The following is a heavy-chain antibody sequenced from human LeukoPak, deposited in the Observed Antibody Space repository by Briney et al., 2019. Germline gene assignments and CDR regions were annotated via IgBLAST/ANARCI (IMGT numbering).Heavy chain of an antibody. CDR1: GGSIFSSTYY. CDR3: AREGAVPGIDP. Sequence: SETLSLTCTVSGGSIFSSTYYWGWIRQPPGKGLEWIGSIYYSGSTYYNPSLKSRVTMSVDTSKNQFSLKLTSVTAADTAVYDCAREGAVPGIDPWGQGTLVTVSS. J-gene: IGHJ5*02. D-gene: IGHD3-16*01. CDR2: IYYSGST. V-gene: IGHV4-39*02.